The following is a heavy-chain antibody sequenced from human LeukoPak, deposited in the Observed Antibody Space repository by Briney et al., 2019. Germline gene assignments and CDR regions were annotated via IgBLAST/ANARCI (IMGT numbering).Heavy chain of an antibody. V-gene: IGHV1-69*04. D-gene: IGHD5-18*01. CDR1: GGTFSSYA. Sequence: AAVKVSCKASGGTFSSYAISWVRQAPGQGLEWMGRIIPILGIANYAQKFQGRVTITADKSTSTAYMELSSLRSEDTAVYYCARVDTAMVIDYWGQGTLVTV. J-gene: IGHJ4*02. CDR3: ARVDTAMVIDY. CDR2: IIPILGIA.